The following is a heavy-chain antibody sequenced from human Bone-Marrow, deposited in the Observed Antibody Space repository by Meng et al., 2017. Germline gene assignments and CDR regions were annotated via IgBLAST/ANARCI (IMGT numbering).Heavy chain of an antibody. V-gene: IGHV4-4*02. CDR3: GRDQGRELINH. D-gene: IGHD1-7*01. CDR1: GDSISSDIW. J-gene: IGHJ4*02. Sequence: QVQLQEAGPGLVKPSGTVSLTCTVSGDSISSDIWWSWVRQPPGKGLEWIGEVYHRGDTNYNPSLKSRVDISVDESKNQFYLSLFSVTAADTAVYYCGRDQGRELINHWGQGTLVTVSS. CDR2: VYHRGDT.